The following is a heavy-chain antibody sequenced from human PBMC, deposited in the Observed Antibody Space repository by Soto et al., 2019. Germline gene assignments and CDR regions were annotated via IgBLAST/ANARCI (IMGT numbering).Heavy chain of an antibody. CDR1: GYSLSSGYN. CDR3: ARQDRVVAEGRWFDP. CDR2: VHYSGNT. Sequence: SETLSLTCTVSGYSLSSGYNWAWIRQPPGKGLEWLESVHYSGNTYYNTSLKSRLTISVDKSKNQFSLNLSSVTAADTAVYYCARQDRVVAEGRWFDPWGQGTLVTVSS. V-gene: IGHV4-38-2*02. J-gene: IGHJ5*02. D-gene: IGHD2-15*01.